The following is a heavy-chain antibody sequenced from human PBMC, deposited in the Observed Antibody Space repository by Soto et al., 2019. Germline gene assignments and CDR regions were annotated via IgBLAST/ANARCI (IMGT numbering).Heavy chain of an antibody. CDR1: GFSLSTSGVD. J-gene: IGHJ4*02. V-gene: IGHV2-5*02. D-gene: IGHD6-6*01. CDR2: IYWDDDK. CDR3: AHRRPYSNSPEYFFDY. Sequence: QITLKESGPTLVKPTQTLTLTCTFSGFSLSTSGVDVGWTRQPPGKALEWLAFIYWDDDKRYSPSLKSRLTITKDTSKNQVVLTMTNMDPLDTATYYCAHRRPYSNSPEYFFDYWGQGTLVTVSS.